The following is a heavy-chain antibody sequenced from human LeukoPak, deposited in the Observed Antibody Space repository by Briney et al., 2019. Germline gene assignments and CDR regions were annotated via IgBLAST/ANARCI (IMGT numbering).Heavy chain of an antibody. CDR2: ISGSGSST. D-gene: IGHD2-15*01. V-gene: IGHV3-23*01. CDR3: AKDQFGYCSGGSCPPFDY. J-gene: IGHJ4*02. Sequence: GGSLRLSCVASAFTFSSYGMSWVRQAPGKGLEWVSSISGSGSSTYYADSVQGRFTISRDNFKNMLYLQIHSLRAEDTAVYYCAKDQFGYCSGGSCPPFDYWGQGTLVTVSS. CDR1: AFTFSSYG.